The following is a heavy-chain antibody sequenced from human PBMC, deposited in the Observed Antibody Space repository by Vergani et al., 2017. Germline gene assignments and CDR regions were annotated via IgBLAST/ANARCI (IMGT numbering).Heavy chain of an antibody. J-gene: IGHJ4*02. D-gene: IGHD3-16*01. CDR3: ARGGRYGRTNDY. Sequence: QVQLVESGGGLVKPGGSLRLSCAASGFTFNDYYMSWIRQAPGKGLEWVSYISSSSSYTNYADSVKGRFTISRDNAKNSLYLQMNSLRAEDMAVYYCARGGRYGRTNDYWGQGTLVTVSS. V-gene: IGHV3-11*06. CDR1: GFTFNDYY. CDR2: ISSSSSYT.